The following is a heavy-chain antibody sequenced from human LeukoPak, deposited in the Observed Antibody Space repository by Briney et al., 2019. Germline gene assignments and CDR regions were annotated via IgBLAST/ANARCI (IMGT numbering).Heavy chain of an antibody. J-gene: IGHJ4*02. CDR2: IYYSGST. CDR3: ARVRGPLDY. Sequence: PSETLSLTCTVSGDSISSGGYYWSWIRQHPGKGLEWIGYIYYSGSTYSNPSLKSRLTISVDTSKNQFPLKLSSVTAADTAVYYCARVRGPLDYWGQGTLVTVSS. V-gene: IGHV4-31*03. CDR1: GDSISSGGYY.